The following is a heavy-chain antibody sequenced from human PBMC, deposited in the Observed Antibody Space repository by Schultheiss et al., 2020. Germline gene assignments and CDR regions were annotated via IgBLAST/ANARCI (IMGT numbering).Heavy chain of an antibody. D-gene: IGHD3-3*01. V-gene: IGHV4-34*01. CDR1: GGSFSGYY. CDR3: ARQSGYPLTYDYNYGLDV. Sequence: SETLSLTCAVYGGSFSGYYWSWIRQPPGKGLEWIGYIYYSGSTNYNPSLKSRVTISVDTSKNQFSLKLSSVTAADTAVYYCARQSGYPLTYDYNYGLDVWGQGTAVTVSS. CDR2: IYYSGST. J-gene: IGHJ6*02.